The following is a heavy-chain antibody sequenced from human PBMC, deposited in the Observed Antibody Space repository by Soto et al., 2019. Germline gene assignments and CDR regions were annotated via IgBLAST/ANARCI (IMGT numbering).Heavy chain of an antibody. D-gene: IGHD7-27*01. CDR3: AREWGLLPYYVMNV. J-gene: IGHJ6*02. V-gene: IGHV4-61*03. CDR2: TSYTGRT. CDR1: GDSVTSGSYY. Sequence: SETLSLTCIVSGDSVTSGSYYWTWLRQPPGKGLEWIGYTSYTGRTKYNPSLQSRVTISVDTSKNDFSLNLSSVTAADTAVYFCAREWGLLPYYVMNVWGHGTAVTVSS.